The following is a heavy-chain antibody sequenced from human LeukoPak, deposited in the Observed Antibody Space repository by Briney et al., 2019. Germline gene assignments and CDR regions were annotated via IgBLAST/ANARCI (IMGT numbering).Heavy chain of an antibody. Sequence: ASVKVSCKTSGYTFTDYNIHWVRQAPGQGLEWMGWISPNSGGTNYVQRFQGMVTMTRDTSISTAYMDLSSLKSDDTATYYCSVWFGELSHWGQGTLVTVSS. J-gene: IGHJ4*02. CDR1: GYTFTDYN. CDR3: SVWFGELSH. D-gene: IGHD3-10*01. CDR2: ISPNSGGT. V-gene: IGHV1-2*02.